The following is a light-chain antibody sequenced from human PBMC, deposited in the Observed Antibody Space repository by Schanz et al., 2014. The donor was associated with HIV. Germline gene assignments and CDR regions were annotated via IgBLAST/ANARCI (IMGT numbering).Light chain of an antibody. V-gene: IGLV2-8*01. CDR1: SSDVGGYDF. CDR2: EVT. Sequence: QSALTQPPSASGSPGQSVTITCTGTSSDVGGYDFVSWYQQHPGKAPKLMIYEVTKRPLGVPNRFSGSKSGNTASLTVSGLQAEDEADFFCQSFDSSLNGVVFGGGTKLTVL. J-gene: IGLJ2*01. CDR3: QSFDSSLNGVV.